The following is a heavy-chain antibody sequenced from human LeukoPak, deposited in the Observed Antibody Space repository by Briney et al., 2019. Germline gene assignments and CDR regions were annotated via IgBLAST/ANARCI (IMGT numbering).Heavy chain of an antibody. V-gene: IGHV3-33*01. J-gene: IGHJ4*02. D-gene: IGHD6-19*01. CDR1: GFTFSNYD. Sequence: GGSLRLSCAASGFTFSNYDMHWVRQAPGKGRAWVAVIWFDGSNKFYADSVKGRFTISRDNSKNTLYLQMNSLRAEDTAVYYCASSAGALIDCWGQGTLVIVSS. CDR3: ASSAGALIDC. CDR2: IWFDGSNK.